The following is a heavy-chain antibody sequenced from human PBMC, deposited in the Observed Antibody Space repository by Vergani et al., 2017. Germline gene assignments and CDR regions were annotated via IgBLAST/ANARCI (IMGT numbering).Heavy chain of an antibody. D-gene: IGHD2-15*01. CDR1: GFTFSSYS. CDR3: ASDPSGAIDY. CDR2: ISSSSSYI. J-gene: IGHJ4*02. Sequence: EVQLVESGGGLVKPGGSLRLSCAASGFTFSSYSMNWVRQSPGKGLEWVSSISSSSSYIYYADSVKGRFTISRDNAKNSLYLQMNSLRAEDTAVYYCASDPSGAIDYWGQGTLVTVSS. V-gene: IGHV3-21*01.